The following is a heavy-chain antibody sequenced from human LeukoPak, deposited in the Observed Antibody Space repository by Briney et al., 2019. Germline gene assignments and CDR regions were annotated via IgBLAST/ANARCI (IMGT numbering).Heavy chain of an antibody. V-gene: IGHV4-4*07. CDR3: ARDRYYYDSSGYYHFDY. Sequence: SETLSLTCTVSGVSISSYYWSWIRQPAGKGLEWIGRIYTSGSTNYNPSLKSRVTMSVDTSKNQFSLKLSSVTAADTAVYYCARDRYYYDSSGYYHFDYWGQGTLVTVSS. D-gene: IGHD3-22*01. J-gene: IGHJ4*02. CDR1: GVSISSYY. CDR2: IYTSGST.